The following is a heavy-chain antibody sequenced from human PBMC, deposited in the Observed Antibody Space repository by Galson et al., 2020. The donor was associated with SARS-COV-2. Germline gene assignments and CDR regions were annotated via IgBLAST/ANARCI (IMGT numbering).Heavy chain of an antibody. Sequence: GGSLRLSCAVSGFTFSSYTMTWVRQAPGKGLERVSSISSGSDYIYNADSVKGRFTISRDNAKNSLYLQMNSLRAEDTAVYCCASEASWAMFAMDVWGQGTTVTVSS. D-gene: IGHD3-10*02. CDR2: ISSGSDYI. CDR3: ASEASWAMFAMDV. CDR1: GFTFSSYT. J-gene: IGHJ6*02. V-gene: IGHV3-21*01.